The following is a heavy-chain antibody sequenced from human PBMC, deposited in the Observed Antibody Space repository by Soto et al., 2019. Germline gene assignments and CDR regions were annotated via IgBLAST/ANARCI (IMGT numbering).Heavy chain of an antibody. J-gene: IGHJ4*02. CDR2: IYHSGST. CDR3: ARDSYYYDSSGYPH. CDR1: GGSISSSNW. V-gene: IGHV4-4*02. Sequence: PSETLSLTCAVSGGSISSSNWWSWVRQPPGKGLEWIGEIYHSGSTNYNPSLKSRVTISVDKSKNQFSLKLSSVTAADTAVYYCARDSYYYDSSGYPHWGQGTLVTVSS. D-gene: IGHD3-22*01.